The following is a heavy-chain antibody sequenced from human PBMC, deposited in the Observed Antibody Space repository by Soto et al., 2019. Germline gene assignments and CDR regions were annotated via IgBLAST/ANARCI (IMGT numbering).Heavy chain of an antibody. CDR2: IIPIFGTA. V-gene: IGHV1-69*01. CDR3: ARVPRSIAAPRFFYFDY. CDR1: GGTFSSYA. Sequence: QVQLVQSGAEVKKPGSSVKVSCKASGGTFSSYAISWVRQAPGQGLEWMGGIIPIFGTANYAQKFQGRVTITADESTSTDYMELSSLRSDDTAVYYCARVPRSIAAPRFFYFDYWGQGTLVTVSS. D-gene: IGHD6-6*01. J-gene: IGHJ4*02.